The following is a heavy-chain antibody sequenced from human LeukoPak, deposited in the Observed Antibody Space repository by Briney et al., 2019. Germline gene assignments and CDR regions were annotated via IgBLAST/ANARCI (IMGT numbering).Heavy chain of an antibody. CDR2: INPSGGST. Sequence: ASVKVSCKASGYTFTSYYMHWVRQAPGQGLEWMGIINPSGGSTSYAQKFQGRVTMTRDTSTSTVYMELSSLRSEDTAVYYWGGGWKILITMVRGVPLDYWGQEPLVTVSS. V-gene: IGHV1-46*01. J-gene: IGHJ4*02. CDR3: GGGWKILITMVRGVPLDY. D-gene: IGHD3-10*01. CDR1: GYTFTSYY.